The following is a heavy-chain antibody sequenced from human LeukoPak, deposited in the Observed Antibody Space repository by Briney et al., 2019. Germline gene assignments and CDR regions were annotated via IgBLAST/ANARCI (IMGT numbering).Heavy chain of an antibody. CDR2: IKTITEGGTT. Sequence: GGSLRLSCAASGSNFKIAWINWVRRAPGKGLEWVGRIKTITEGGTTDYAALVKGRFTISRDDSKSTLYLQMDSLKTEDTALYYCSTDPSDALDFWGQGTMVTVSS. V-gene: IGHV3-15*01. CDR1: GSNFKIAW. CDR3: STDPSDALDF. J-gene: IGHJ3*01.